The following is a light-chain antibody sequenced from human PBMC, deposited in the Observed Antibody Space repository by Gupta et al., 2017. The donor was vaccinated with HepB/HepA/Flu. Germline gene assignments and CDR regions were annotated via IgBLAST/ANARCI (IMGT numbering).Light chain of an antibody. J-gene: IGLJ1*01. CDR3: QSYDSSLSAYV. CDR2: GNS. CDR1: SSNIGAGYD. Sequence: QSVLTQPPSVSGAPGQRVTLSCTGRSSNIGAGYDVHWYQQLPGTAPKLLIYGNSNRPSGVPDRFSGSKSGTSASLAITGLQAEDEADYYCQSYDSSLSAYVFGTGTKVTVL. V-gene: IGLV1-40*01.